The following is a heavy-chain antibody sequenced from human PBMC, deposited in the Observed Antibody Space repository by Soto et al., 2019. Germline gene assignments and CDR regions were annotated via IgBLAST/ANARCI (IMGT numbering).Heavy chain of an antibody. Sequence: GASVKVSCKASGYTFTSSDINWVRQATGQGLEWMGWMNPNSGNTGYAQKFQGRVTMTRNTSISTAYMELSSLRSEDTAVYYCARGGITIFGVVSLNWFDPWGQGTLVTVSS. V-gene: IGHV1-8*01. D-gene: IGHD3-3*01. CDR3: ARGGITIFGVVSLNWFDP. J-gene: IGHJ5*02. CDR1: GYTFTSSD. CDR2: MNPNSGNT.